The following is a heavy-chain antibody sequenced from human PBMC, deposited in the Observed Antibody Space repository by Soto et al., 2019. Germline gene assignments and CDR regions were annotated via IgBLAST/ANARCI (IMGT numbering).Heavy chain of an antibody. J-gene: IGHJ4*02. Sequence: QVQLVQSGAAVKKPGSSVKVSCKASGGTFSSYAISWVRQAPGQGLEWMGGIIPIFGTANYAQKFQGRVTITADESTSTAYMELSSLRSEDTAVYYCARETSQYDFWSGYGYWGQGTLVTVSS. CDR1: GGTFSSYA. CDR2: IIPIFGTA. V-gene: IGHV1-69*12. D-gene: IGHD3-3*01. CDR3: ARETSQYDFWSGYGY.